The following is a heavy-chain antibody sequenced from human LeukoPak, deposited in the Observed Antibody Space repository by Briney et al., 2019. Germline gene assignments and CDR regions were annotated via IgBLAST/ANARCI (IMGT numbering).Heavy chain of an antibody. J-gene: IGHJ5*02. CDR3: ARVRLRRVGYNP. CDR2: INHSGST. Sequence: SETLSLTCAVYGGSFSGYYWSWIRQPPGKGLEWIGEINHSGSTNYNPSLKSRVTISVDTSKNLFSLKLSSVTAADTAVYYCARVRLRRVGYNPWGQGTLVTVSS. CDR1: GGSFSGYY. V-gene: IGHV4-34*01. D-gene: IGHD5-24*01.